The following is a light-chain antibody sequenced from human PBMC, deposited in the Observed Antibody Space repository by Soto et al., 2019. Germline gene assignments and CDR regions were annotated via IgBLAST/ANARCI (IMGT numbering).Light chain of an antibody. CDR1: QSINSN. V-gene: IGKV3-15*01. J-gene: IGKJ3*01. Sequence: EIVLTQSPATLSVSPGERATLSCRASQSINSNLTWYQQKPGQSPRLLIYGASTRAAGIPARFSGSGSGKDLTLTISSLHSEDFAVYFCQKNNTCPPLFTCAPGTKEDIK. CDR3: QKNNTCPPLFT. CDR2: GAS.